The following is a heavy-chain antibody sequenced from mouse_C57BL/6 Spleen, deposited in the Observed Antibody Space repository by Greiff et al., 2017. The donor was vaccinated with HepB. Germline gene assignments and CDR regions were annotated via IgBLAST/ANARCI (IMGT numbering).Heavy chain of an antibody. Sequence: QVQLKQPGAELVKPGASVKLSCKASGYTFTSYWMHWVKQRPGRGLEWIGRIDPNSGGTKYNEKFKSKATLTVDKPSSTAYMPLSSLTSEDSAVYYCARDYGSEGVYYFDYWGQGTTLTVSS. J-gene: IGHJ2*01. D-gene: IGHD1-1*01. V-gene: IGHV1-72*01. CDR3: ARDYGSEGVYYFDY. CDR2: IDPNSGGT. CDR1: GYTFTSYW.